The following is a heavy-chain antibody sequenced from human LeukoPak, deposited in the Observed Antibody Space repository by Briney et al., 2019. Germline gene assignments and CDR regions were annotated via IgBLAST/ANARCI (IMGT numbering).Heavy chain of an antibody. CDR3: ASSTVRTRYFDY. CDR1: GGSFSGYY. D-gene: IGHD3-10*02. V-gene: IGHV4-34*01. J-gene: IGHJ4*02. CDR2: INHSGST. Sequence: PSETLSLTCAVYGGSFSGYYWSWIRQPPGKGLEWIGEINHSGSTNYNPSLKSQVTISVDTSKNQFSLKLSSVTAADTAVYYCASSTVRTRYFDYWGQGTLVTVSS.